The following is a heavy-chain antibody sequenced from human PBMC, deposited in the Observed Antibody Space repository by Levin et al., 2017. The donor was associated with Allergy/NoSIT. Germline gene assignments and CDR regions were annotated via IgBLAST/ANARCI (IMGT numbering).Heavy chain of an antibody. Sequence: GGSLRLSCAASGFTFSNYALHWVRQAPGKGLEWVAVILYDGSNKYYADSVKGRFTISRDNSKNTLYLQMNSLRAEDTAVYYCTRDGYTYAYDYWGQGTLVTVSS. CDR3: TRDGYTYAYDY. J-gene: IGHJ4*02. V-gene: IGHV3-30-3*01. CDR1: GFTFSNYA. D-gene: IGHD5-18*01. CDR2: ILYDGSNK.